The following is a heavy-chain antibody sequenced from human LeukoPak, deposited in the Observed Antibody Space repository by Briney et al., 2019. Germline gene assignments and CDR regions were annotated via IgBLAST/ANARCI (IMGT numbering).Heavy chain of an antibody. CDR3: AKVISRINWRYFDS. V-gene: IGHV3-23*01. CDR2: ISPGGGST. CDR1: GFTFSSYA. J-gene: IGHJ4*02. Sequence: GGSLRLSCAASGFTFSSYAMNWVRQAPGKGLEWVSTISPGGGSTYYADSVKGRFTISRDNSKNTLYLQMTRLRAEDTALYYCAKVISRINWRYFDSWGQGILVTVSS. D-gene: IGHD1-20*01.